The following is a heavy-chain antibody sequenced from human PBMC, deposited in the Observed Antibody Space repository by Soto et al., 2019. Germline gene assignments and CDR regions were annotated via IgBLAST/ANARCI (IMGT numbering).Heavy chain of an antibody. CDR3: AKDVRYDWSTYYDYYYMDV. V-gene: IGHV3-23*01. D-gene: IGHD1-20*01. Sequence: EVQLLESGGGLVQPGGSLRLSCAASGFTFSSYAMSWVRQAPGKGLEWVSALSGSGGSTYYADSVKGRFTISRDNSKDTLYLQMNSLRGEDTAVYYCAKDVRYDWSTYYDYYYMDVWGKGTTVTVSS. CDR1: GFTFSSYA. CDR2: LSGSGGST. J-gene: IGHJ6*03.